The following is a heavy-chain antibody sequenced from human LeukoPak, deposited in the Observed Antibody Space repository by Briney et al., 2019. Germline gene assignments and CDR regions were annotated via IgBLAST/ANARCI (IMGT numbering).Heavy chain of an antibody. CDR2: IYYSGST. J-gene: IGHJ4*02. CDR1: GGSISSYY. CDR3: ARQEGDYWLPGCYFDY. Sequence: SETLSLTCTVSGGSISSYYWSWIRQPPGKGLEWIGYIYYSGSTNYNPSLKSRVTISVDTSKNQFSLKLSSVTAADTAVYYCARQEGDYWLPGCYFDYWGQGTLVTVSS. D-gene: IGHD3-9*01. V-gene: IGHV4-59*08.